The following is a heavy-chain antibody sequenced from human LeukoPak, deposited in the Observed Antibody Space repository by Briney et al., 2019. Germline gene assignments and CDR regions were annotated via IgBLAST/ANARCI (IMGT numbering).Heavy chain of an antibody. J-gene: IGHJ5*02. V-gene: IGHV1-46*01. Sequence: ASVKVSCKASGYTFISYYMHWVRQAPGQRLEWMGIINPSGGSTSYAQKFQGRVTMTRDTSISTAYMELSRLRSDDTAVYYCARDQAPRMITFGGPRRWFDPWGQGTLVTVSS. D-gene: IGHD3-16*01. CDR3: ARDQAPRMITFGGPRRWFDP. CDR1: GYTFISYY. CDR2: INPSGGST.